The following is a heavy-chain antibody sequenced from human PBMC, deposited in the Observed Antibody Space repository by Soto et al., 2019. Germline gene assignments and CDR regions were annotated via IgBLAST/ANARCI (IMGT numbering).Heavy chain of an antibody. CDR1: GDSISSSTYY. Sequence: PSETLSLTCTVSGDSISSSTYYWGWIRQSPGKGLEWIGNIHYSGSTYYNPSLKSRVTISVDTSKNQFSLKLSSVTAADTAVYYCESYYYVSGDYRYFDYWGQGILVTVSS. J-gene: IGHJ4*02. CDR2: IHYSGST. V-gene: IGHV4-39*01. CDR3: ESYYYVSGDYRYFDY. D-gene: IGHD3-10*01.